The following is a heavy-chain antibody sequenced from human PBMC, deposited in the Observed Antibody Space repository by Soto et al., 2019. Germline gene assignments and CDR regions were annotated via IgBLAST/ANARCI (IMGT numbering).Heavy chain of an antibody. J-gene: IGHJ4*02. V-gene: IGHV4-30-4*01. D-gene: IGHD3-22*01. CDR2: IYYSGST. CDR3: ARLYYYDSSGYWDY. Sequence: SETLSLTCTVSGGSIISGDYYFVCIRQPPGKGLEWIGYIYYSGSTYYNPSLKSRVTISVDTSKNQFSLKLSSVTAADTAVYYCARLYYYDSSGYWDYWGQGTLVTVSS. CDR1: GGSIISGDYY.